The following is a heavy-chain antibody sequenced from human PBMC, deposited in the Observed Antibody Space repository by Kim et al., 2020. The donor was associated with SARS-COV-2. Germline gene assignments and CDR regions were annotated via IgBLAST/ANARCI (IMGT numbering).Heavy chain of an antibody. Sequence: GGSLRLSCAASGFTFSSYGMHWVRQAPGKGLEWVAVISYDGSNKYYADSVKGRFTISRDNSKNTLYLQMNSLRAEDTAVYYCAKGGGGSYWFPDYWGQGTLVTVSS. D-gene: IGHD1-26*01. CDR3: AKGGGGSYWFPDY. CDR2: ISYDGSNK. CDR1: GFTFSSYG. V-gene: IGHV3-30*18. J-gene: IGHJ4*02.